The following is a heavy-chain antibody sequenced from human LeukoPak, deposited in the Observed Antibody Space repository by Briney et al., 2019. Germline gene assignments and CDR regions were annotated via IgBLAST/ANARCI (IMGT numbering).Heavy chain of an antibody. J-gene: IGHJ4*02. D-gene: IGHD1-26*01. Sequence: KPSETLSLTCTVSGGSISSYYWSWIRQPPVKGLEWIGYIYYSGSTNYNPSLKSRVTISVDTSKNQFSLKLSSVTAADTAVYYCARDAWELSFDYWGQGTLVTVSS. CDR3: ARDAWELSFDY. V-gene: IGHV4-59*01. CDR2: IYYSGST. CDR1: GGSISSYY.